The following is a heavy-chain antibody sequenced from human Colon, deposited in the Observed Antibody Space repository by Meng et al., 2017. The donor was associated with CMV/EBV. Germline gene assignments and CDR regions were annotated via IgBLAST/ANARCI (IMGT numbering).Heavy chain of an antibody. D-gene: IGHD3-22*01. J-gene: IGHJ3*02. Sequence: GESLKISCAASGFTFSTFAMGWVRQAPGKGLEWVSSIYYGGGATHYPDSVKGRFTISRDTSENTLYLQMSSLRVDDTALYYCAKGVTSGSTYRAFDILGQEAKVTVSS. CDR3: AKGVTSGSTYRAFDI. CDR2: IYYGGGAT. V-gene: IGHV3-23*03. CDR1: GFTFSTFA.